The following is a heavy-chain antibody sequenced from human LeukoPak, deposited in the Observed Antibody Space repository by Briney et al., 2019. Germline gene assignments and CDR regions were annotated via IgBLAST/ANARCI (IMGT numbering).Heavy chain of an antibody. Sequence: GGSLRLSCAASGFTFTGYYMHWVRQAPGQGLEWMGRINPNSGGTNYAQKFQGRVTMTEDTSTDTAYMELSSLRSEDTAVYYCANSQNRGYYDSSGYYAFDIWGQGTMVTVSS. CDR3: ANSQNRGYYDSSGYYAFDI. CDR1: GFTFTGYY. D-gene: IGHD3-22*01. J-gene: IGHJ3*02. CDR2: INPNSGGT. V-gene: IGHV1-2*06.